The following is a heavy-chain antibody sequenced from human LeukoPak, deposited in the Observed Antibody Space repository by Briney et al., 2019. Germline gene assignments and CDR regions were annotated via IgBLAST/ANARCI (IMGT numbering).Heavy chain of an antibody. CDR2: ISGDAITT. CDR3: AKDASPYSNYAVRWFDS. J-gene: IGHJ5*01. CDR1: GFSFRTYI. V-gene: IGHV3-23*01. Sequence: GGSLRLSCTASGFSFRTYIMAWVSQVPGKGLEWISAISGDAITTYYAVPVKGRFTISRDNFRNTLSLQMDSLRADDSAVYYCAKDASPYSNYAVRWFDSWGQGTLVTVSS. D-gene: IGHD4/OR15-4a*01.